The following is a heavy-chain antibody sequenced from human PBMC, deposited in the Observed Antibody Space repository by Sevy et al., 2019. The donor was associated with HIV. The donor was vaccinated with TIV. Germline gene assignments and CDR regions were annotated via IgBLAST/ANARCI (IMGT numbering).Heavy chain of an antibody. J-gene: IGHJ4*02. CDR1: GFTFSDYY. CDR3: ARAVRYFGGAYYFDY. D-gene: IGHD3-9*01. V-gene: IGHV3-11*05. Sequence: GGSLRLSCAASGFTFSDYYVSWIRQAPGKGLEWVSYISSSSSYTNYADSVKGRFTISRNKANNSLYLQMNNLRAEDTAVYYCARAVRYFGGAYYFDYWGQGTLVTVSS. CDR2: ISSSSSYT.